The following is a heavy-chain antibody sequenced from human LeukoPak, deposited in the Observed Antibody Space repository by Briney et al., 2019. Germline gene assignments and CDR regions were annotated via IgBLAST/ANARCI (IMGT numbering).Heavy chain of an antibody. V-gene: IGHV4-31*03. CDR3: ARVKVLRFLEWFLDF. CDR2: VYYSGSS. J-gene: IGHJ4*02. CDR1: GSSVSRDEYY. Sequence: SDTLSPTCTLSGSSVSRDEYYWSWVRQHPGKGLEWIGYVYYSGSSYYIPSLESRVTMSVEVSMNQFSLELRSVTAADTAVYYCARVKVLRFLEWFLDFWGQGALVAVSS. D-gene: IGHD3-3*01.